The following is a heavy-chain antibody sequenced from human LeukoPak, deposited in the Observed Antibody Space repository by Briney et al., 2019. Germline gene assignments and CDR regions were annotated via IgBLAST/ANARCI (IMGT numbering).Heavy chain of an antibody. CDR3: IRGRVHLDY. Sequence: GGSLRLSCTASGFTFGDYAMTWVCQAPGKGLEWVGFIRSKAYGGTIEYAASVKGRFTISRDDSKSSAYLQMNSLKTEDTAVYYCIRGRVHLDYWGQGTLVTVSS. CDR1: GFTFGDYA. J-gene: IGHJ4*02. V-gene: IGHV3-49*04. CDR2: IRSKAYGGTI.